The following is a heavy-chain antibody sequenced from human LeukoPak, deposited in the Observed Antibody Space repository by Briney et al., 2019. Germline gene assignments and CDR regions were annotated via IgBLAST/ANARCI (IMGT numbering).Heavy chain of an antibody. V-gene: IGHV4-4*07. J-gene: IGHJ4*02. CDR2: FYSSGNT. CDR3: ARARTVYYDSNSGYFEN. D-gene: IGHD3-22*01. CDR1: GDFISGYY. Sequence: SEARSLTCTVSGDFISGYYWNWIRQPAGKGLEWIGRFYSSGNTNYNPSLKSRLTMSVDTSKNQFSLKLSSVTAADTAVYYCARARTVYYDSNSGYFENWGQGTLATVSS.